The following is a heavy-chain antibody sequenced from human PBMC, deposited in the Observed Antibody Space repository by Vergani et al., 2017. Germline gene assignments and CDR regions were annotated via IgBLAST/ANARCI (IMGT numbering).Heavy chain of an antibody. D-gene: IGHD1-1*01. CDR2: IYPADSDT. Sequence: EVELVQSGPEMRKPGESLKISCKGAEYSFGNYWIGWVRQMPGKGLEWMVIIYPADSDTRYSPSFQGHVTISADKSISTAFLQWDSLKASDTALYYCARHTTYTDSWGQGTLVTVSS. CDR3: ARHTTYTDS. CDR1: EYSFGNYW. V-gene: IGHV5-51*01. J-gene: IGHJ4*02.